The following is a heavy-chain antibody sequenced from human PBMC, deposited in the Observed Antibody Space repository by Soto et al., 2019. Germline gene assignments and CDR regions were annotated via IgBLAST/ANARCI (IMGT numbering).Heavy chain of an antibody. D-gene: IGHD3-9*01. CDR3: ARSTYYDILTGSYYYYAMDV. CDR1: GFTVGSNC. Sequence: PGGSLRLSCAASGFTVGSNCMSWVRQAPGKGLEWVSVIYSEGTPYYADSVKGRFTISRENSNNTLYLHMNNLRAEDTAVYCCARSTYYDILTGSYYYYAMDVWGQGTTVTVSS. CDR2: IYSEGTP. V-gene: IGHV3-53*01. J-gene: IGHJ6*02.